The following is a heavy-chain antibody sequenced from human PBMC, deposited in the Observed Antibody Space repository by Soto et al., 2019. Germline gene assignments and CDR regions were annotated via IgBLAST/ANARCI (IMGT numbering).Heavy chain of an antibody. V-gene: IGHV4-59*01. CDR2: IYYSGST. D-gene: IGHD3-9*01. CDR3: ARGDYDILTGSYYYYYYMDV. Sequence: SETLSLTCTVSGGSISSYYWSWLRQPPGKGLEWIGYIYYSGSTNYNPSLKSRVTISVDTSKNQFSLKLSSVTAADTAVYYCARGDYDILTGSYYYYYYMDVWGKGTTVTVSS. J-gene: IGHJ6*03. CDR1: GGSISSYY.